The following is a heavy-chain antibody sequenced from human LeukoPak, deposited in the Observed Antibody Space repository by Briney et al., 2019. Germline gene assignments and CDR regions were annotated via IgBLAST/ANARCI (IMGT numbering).Heavy chain of an antibody. CDR1: GFTFSSYG. CDR2: ISYDGSNK. V-gene: IGHV3-30*18. CDR3: AKDIVATSRYYYYGMDV. J-gene: IGHJ6*02. D-gene: IGHD5-12*01. Sequence: GGSLRLSCAASGFTFSSYGMHWVRQAPGKGLEWVAVISYDGSNKYCADSVKGRFTISRDNSKNTLYLQMNSLRAEDTAVYYCAKDIVATSRYYYYGMDVWGQGTTVTVSS.